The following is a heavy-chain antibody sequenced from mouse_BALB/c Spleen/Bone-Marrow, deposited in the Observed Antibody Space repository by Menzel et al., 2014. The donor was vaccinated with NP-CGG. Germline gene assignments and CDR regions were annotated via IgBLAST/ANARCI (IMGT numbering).Heavy chain of an antibody. CDR2: ILPGSGNT. V-gene: IGHV1-9*01. CDR1: GYTFSSYW. CDR3: AREDITTVVEMDY. D-gene: IGHD1-1*01. Sequence: QVQLKQSGAELMKPGASVKISCKATGYTFSSYWIEWVKQRPGHGLEWIGEILPGSGNTNYNEKFKGKAIFTADTSSNTAYMQLSSLTSEDSAVYYCAREDITTVVEMDYWGQGTSVTVSS. J-gene: IGHJ4*01.